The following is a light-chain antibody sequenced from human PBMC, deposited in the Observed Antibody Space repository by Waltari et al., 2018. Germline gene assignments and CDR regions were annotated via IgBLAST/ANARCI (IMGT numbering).Light chain of an antibody. CDR3: CSYAGSYTWV. V-gene: IGLV2-11*01. Sequence: QSALTHPRPVSGSPGQSVSISCTGTSSDVGGYHYVSWYQQHPGKAPPFMFYDVTKRPSAVPDRFSGSKSDTTASLTISGLQPEDEADYYCCSYAGSYTWVFGGGTKLTVL. J-gene: IGLJ3*02. CDR2: DVT. CDR1: SSDVGGYHY.